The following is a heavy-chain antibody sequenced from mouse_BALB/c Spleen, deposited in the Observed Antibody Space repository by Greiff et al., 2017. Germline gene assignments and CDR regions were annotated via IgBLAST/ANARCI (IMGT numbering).Heavy chain of an antibody. CDR1: GFTFSSFG. V-gene: IGHV5-17*02. Sequence: EVKLVESGAGLVQPGGSRKLSCAASGFTFSSFGMHWVRQAPEKGLEWVAYISSGSSTIYYADTVKGRFTISRDKPKNTLFLQMTSLRSEDTAMYYCARSGNYPYYAMDYWGQGTSVTVSS. J-gene: IGHJ4*01. CDR2: ISSGSSTI. CDR3: ARSGNYPYYAMDY. D-gene: IGHD2-1*01.